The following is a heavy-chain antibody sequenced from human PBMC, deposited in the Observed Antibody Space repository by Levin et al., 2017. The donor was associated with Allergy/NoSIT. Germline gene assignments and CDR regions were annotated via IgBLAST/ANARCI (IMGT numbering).Heavy chain of an antibody. CDR2: ISYDGSNK. V-gene: IGHV3-30*18. CDR1: GFTFSSYG. Sequence: GGSLRLSCAASGFTFSSYGMHWVRQAPGKGLEWVAVISYDGSNKYYADSVKGRFTISRDNSKNTLYLQMNSLRAEDTAVYYCAKFGRGQYSYWGQGTLVTVSS. CDR3: AKFGRGQYSY. D-gene: IGHD3-16*01. J-gene: IGHJ4*02.